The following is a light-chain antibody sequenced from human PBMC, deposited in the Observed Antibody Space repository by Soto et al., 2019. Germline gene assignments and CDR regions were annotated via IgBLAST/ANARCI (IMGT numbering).Light chain of an antibody. Sequence: SALTQPASVSGSPGQSMTISCNGTSSDVGGYNYVSWYQQHPGKAPKLMIYEVSNRPSGVSNRFSGSKSGNTASLTISGLQAADEADYYCSSYTSSSTDVFGTGTKVTVL. CDR2: EVS. CDR1: SSDVGGYNY. CDR3: SSYTSSSTDV. V-gene: IGLV2-14*01. J-gene: IGLJ1*01.